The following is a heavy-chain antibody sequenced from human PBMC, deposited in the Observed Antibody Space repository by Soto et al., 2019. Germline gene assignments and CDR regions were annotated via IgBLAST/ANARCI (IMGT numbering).Heavy chain of an antibody. D-gene: IGHD3-10*01. Sequence: QVQLVQSGAEVKKPGASVKVSCKASGYTFTSYGISWVRQAPGQGLEWMGWISAYNGNTNYAQKLQGRVTTTTDTXTXXGYMGLRSRRSDDTAVYYCARVYRITMVRGELSEYWGQGTLVTVSS. V-gene: IGHV1-18*01. CDR3: ARVYRITMVRGELSEY. CDR1: GYTFTSYG. CDR2: ISAYNGNT. J-gene: IGHJ4*02.